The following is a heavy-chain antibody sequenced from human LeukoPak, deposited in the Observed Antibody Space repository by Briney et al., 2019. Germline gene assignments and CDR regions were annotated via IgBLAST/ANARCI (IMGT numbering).Heavy chain of an antibody. D-gene: IGHD1-26*01. CDR1: GGTFSSYA. CDR3: ARDQGGSYRVAFDI. J-gene: IGHJ3*02. CDR2: IIPIFGTA. V-gene: IGHV1-69*05. Sequence: ASVKVSCKASGGTFSSYAISWVRQALGQGLEWMGGIIPIFGTANYAQKFQGRVTITTDESTSTAYMELSSLRSEDTAVYYCARDQGGSYRVAFDIWGQGTMVTVSS.